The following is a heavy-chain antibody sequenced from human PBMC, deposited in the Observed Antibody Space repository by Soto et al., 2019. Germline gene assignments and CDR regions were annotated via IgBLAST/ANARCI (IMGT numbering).Heavy chain of an antibody. CDR1: GGPFSGYY. CDR3: ARGSMEWLLLAYAMDV. V-gene: IGHV4-34*01. Sequence: SETLSLTCAVNGGPFSGYYGTWIRQPPGKGLEWIGEINHSGNTNHNPSLQNRVTISVDTSKNQFSLNLSSVTAADTAVYYCARGSMEWLLLAYAMDVWGQGTTVTVSS. J-gene: IGHJ6*02. CDR2: INHSGNT. D-gene: IGHD3-3*01.